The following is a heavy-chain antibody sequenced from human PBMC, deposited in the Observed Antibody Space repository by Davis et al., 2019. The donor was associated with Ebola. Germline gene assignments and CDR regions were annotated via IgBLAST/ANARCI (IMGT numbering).Heavy chain of an antibody. CDR1: GYTFTSYA. D-gene: IGHD3-3*01. CDR3: ARGRSGYYQTSLFDY. CDR2: INAGNGNT. J-gene: IGHJ4*02. V-gene: IGHV1-3*01. Sequence: ASVKVSCKASGYTFTSYAMHWVRQAPGQRLEWMGWINAGNGNTKYSQKFQGRVTITRDTSASTAYMELSSLRSEDTAVYYCARGRSGYYQTSLFDYWGQGTLVTVSS.